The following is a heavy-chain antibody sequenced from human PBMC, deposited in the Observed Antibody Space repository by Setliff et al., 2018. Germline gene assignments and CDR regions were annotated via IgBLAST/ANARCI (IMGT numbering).Heavy chain of an antibody. CDR3: ATQPLQWELLGFDY. D-gene: IGHD1-26*01. J-gene: IGHJ4*02. V-gene: IGHV1-69*06. Sequence: GASVKVSCKASGGTFSSYDISWVRQAPGQGLEWMGRIIPIFGTAIYAQKFQGRVTMTEDTSTDTAYMELSSLRSEDTAVYYCATQPLQWELLGFDYWGQGTLVTVSS. CDR2: IIPIFGTA. CDR1: GGTFSSYD.